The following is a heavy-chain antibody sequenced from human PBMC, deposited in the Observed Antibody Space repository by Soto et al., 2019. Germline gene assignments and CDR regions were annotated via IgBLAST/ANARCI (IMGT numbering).Heavy chain of an antibody. D-gene: IGHD2-15*01. Sequence: QVNLVQSGAEVKKPGSSVKVSCKASGDSFSSLSLNWVRQAPGQGLEWVGGIIPVVGTGTYAQKFQDRVTITADKSTSTVSMELTSLTSEETAVYYCAREIEPMGGPFDYWGQRTLVTVSS. CDR2: IIPVVGTG. J-gene: IGHJ4*02. CDR3: AREIEPMGGPFDY. CDR1: GDSFSSLS. V-gene: IGHV1-69*06.